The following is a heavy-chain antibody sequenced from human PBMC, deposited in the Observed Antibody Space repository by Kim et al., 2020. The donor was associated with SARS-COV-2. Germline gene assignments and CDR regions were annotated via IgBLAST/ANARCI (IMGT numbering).Heavy chain of an antibody. V-gene: IGHV5-51*01. J-gene: IGHJ6*02. CDR3: ARQGRYWGQWELLSRYYYYYGMDV. CDR1: GYSFTSYW. CDR2: IYPGDSDT. D-gene: IGHD1-26*01. Sequence: GESLKISCKGSGYSFTSYWIGWVRQMPGKGLEWMGIIYPGDSDTRYSPSFQGQVTISADKSISTAYLQWSSLKASDTAMYYCARQGRYWGQWELLSRYYYYYGMDVWGQGTTVTVSS.